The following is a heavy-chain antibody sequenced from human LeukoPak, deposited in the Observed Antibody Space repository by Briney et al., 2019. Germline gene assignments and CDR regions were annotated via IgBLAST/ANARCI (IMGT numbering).Heavy chain of an antibody. J-gene: IGHJ4*02. Sequence: PSETLSLTCTVSGGSITSSSYYWGWIRQPPGKGLEWIGSIYYSGSTYYNPSLKSRVTISVDTSKNQFSLKLSSVTAADTAVYYCARQGYSYDSDYWGRGTLVTVSS. V-gene: IGHV4-39*01. CDR1: GGSITSSSYY. D-gene: IGHD5-18*01. CDR2: IYYSGST. CDR3: ARQGYSYDSDY.